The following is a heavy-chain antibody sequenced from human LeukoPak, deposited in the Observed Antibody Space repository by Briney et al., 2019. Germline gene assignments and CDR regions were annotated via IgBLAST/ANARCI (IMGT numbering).Heavy chain of an antibody. J-gene: IGHJ4*02. CDR2: IYYSGST. V-gene: IGHV4-39*07. D-gene: IGHD3-10*01. CDR3: ARDSSGSYDFDY. Sequence: PSETLSLTCTVSGGSISSSSYYWGWIRQPPGKGLEWIGSIYYSGSTYYNPSLKSRVTISVDTSKNQFSLKLSSVTAADTAVYYCARDSSGSYDFDYWGQGTLVTVSS. CDR1: GGSISSSSYY.